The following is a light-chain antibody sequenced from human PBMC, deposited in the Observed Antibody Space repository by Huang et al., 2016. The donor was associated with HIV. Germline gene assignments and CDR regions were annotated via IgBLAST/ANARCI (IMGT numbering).Light chain of an antibody. CDR2: WAS. CDR1: QNLLYNSNNKNY. CDR3: QQYYSSLWT. Sequence: IVMTQSPDSLTVSLGERATIHCKSSQNLLYNSNNKNYLNWYQQKPGQPPKLLIYWASAREYGVPDRFSGSGSGTNFTLNINSLQAEDVAVYYCQQYYSSLWTFGQGTKVEIK. V-gene: IGKV4-1*01. J-gene: IGKJ1*01.